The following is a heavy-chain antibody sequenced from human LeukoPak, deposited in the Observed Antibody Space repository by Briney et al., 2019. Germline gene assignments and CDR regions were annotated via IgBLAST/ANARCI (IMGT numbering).Heavy chain of an antibody. Sequence: GGSLRLSCAASGFTFSSYAMSWVRQAPGKGLEWDSAISGSGGSTYYADSVKGRFTISRDNSKNTLYLQMNSLRAEDTAVYYCAPRPTSGSYDYWGQGTLVTVSS. V-gene: IGHV3-23*01. J-gene: IGHJ4*02. CDR2: ISGSGGST. CDR1: GFTFSSYA. D-gene: IGHD1-26*01. CDR3: APRPTSGSYDY.